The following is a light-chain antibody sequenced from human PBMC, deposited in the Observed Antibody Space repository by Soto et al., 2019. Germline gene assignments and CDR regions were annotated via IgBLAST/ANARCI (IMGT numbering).Light chain of an antibody. CDR3: QQRSNWPAN. Sequence: TQSPSSVSASVGDRVTITCRASQGISSWLAWYQQKPGQPPRLLIYGASNRATGIPARFSGSGSGTDFTLTISNLEPEDFAVYYCQQRSNWPANFGQGTRLEIK. V-gene: IGKV3D-11*01. J-gene: IGKJ5*01. CDR1: QGISSW. CDR2: GAS.